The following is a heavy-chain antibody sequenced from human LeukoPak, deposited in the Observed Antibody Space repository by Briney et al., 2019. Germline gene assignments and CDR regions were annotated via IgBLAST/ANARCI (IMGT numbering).Heavy chain of an antibody. J-gene: IGHJ4*02. CDR2: IYSGGST. CDR3: ARSGGFDIFNFDY. D-gene: IGHD2-21*01. V-gene: IGHV3-53*04. CDR1: GFTVSGNY. Sequence: GGSLRLSCAASGFTVSGNYMSWVRQAPGKGLEWVSVIYSGGSTYYADSVKGRFTISRHNSKSTLYLQMNSLRAEDTAVYYCARSGGFDIFNFDYWGQGTLVTVSS.